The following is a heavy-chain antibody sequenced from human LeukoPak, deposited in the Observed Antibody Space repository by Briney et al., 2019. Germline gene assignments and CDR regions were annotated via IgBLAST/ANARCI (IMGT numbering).Heavy chain of an antibody. J-gene: IGHJ6*02. Sequence: GGSLRLSCTASGFTFGDYAVSWVRRAPGRGLEWVGLIRRRAFGETADYAASVKGRFTISRDDSKSIAYLQMNSLKTEDTAVYYCTREGAAAAYGMNVWGQGTTVTVSS. D-gene: IGHD6-13*01. CDR3: TREGAAAAYGMNV. V-gene: IGHV3-49*04. CDR1: GFTFGDYA. CDR2: IRRRAFGETA.